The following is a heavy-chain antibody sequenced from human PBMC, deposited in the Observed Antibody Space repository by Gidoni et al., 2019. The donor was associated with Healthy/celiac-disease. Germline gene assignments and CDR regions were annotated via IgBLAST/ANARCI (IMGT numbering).Heavy chain of an antibody. J-gene: IGHJ5*02. CDR2: ISSSSSYI. CDR3: ARDLVGYCSGGSCTNWFDP. D-gene: IGHD2-15*01. CDR1: GFTFSRYS. V-gene: IGHV3-21*01. Sequence: EVQLVESGGGLVKPGGSLRLSCAASGFTFSRYSMNWVRQAPGKGLEWVSSISSSSSYIYYADSVKGRFTISRDNAKNSLYLQMNSLRAEDTAVYYCARDLVGYCSGGSCTNWFDPWGQGTLVTVSS.